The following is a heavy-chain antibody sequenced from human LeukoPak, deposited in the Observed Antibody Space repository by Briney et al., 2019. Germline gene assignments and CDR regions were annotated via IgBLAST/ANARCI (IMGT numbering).Heavy chain of an antibody. Sequence: PGGSLRLSCAASGFTFSSYGMHWVRQAPGKGLEWVAVIWYDGSNKYYADSVKGRFTISRDNSKNTLYLQMNSLRAEDTAVYYCAKDVGYCNSTSCYEDYYMDVWGKGTTVTVSS. D-gene: IGHD2-2*01. V-gene: IGHV3-33*06. CDR2: IWYDGSNK. J-gene: IGHJ6*03. CDR1: GFTFSSYG. CDR3: AKDVGYCNSTSCYEDYYMDV.